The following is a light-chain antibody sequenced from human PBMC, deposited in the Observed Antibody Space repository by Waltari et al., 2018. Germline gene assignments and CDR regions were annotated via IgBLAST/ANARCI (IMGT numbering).Light chain of an antibody. J-gene: IGKJ2*01. CDR3: QHYYSTPYT. Sequence: DIVMTQSPDSLAVSLGERATINCKYSQSVLYSSNNKNYLAWYQQKPGQPPKLLIYWASTRESGVPDRFSGSGSGTDFTLTISSLQAEDVAVYYCQHYYSTPYTFGQGTKLEI. CDR2: WAS. V-gene: IGKV4-1*01. CDR1: QSVLYSSNNKNY.